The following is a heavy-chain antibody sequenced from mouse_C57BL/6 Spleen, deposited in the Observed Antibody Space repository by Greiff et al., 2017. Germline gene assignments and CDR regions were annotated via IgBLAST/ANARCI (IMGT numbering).Heavy chain of an antibody. Sequence: VQLQQPGAELVMPGASVKLSCKASGYTFTSYWMHWVKQRPGQGLEWIGEIDPSDSYTNYNQKFKGKSTLTVDKSSSTAYMQLSSLTSEDSAVYYCATLYYDYDAWFAYWGQGTLVTVSA. D-gene: IGHD2-4*01. CDR2: IDPSDSYT. V-gene: IGHV1-69*01. J-gene: IGHJ3*01. CDR3: ATLYYDYDAWFAY. CDR1: GYTFTSYW.